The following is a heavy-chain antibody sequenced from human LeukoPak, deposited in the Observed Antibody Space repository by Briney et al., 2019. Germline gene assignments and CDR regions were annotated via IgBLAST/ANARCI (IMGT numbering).Heavy chain of an antibody. D-gene: IGHD3-22*01. Sequence: GASVKVSCKASGYTFTSYGISWVRQAPGQGLEWMGWISAYNGNTNYAQKLQGRVTMTTDTSTSTAYMELRSLRSDDTAVYYCARKGVAYDSTSDAFDIWGQGTMVTVSS. CDR3: ARKGVAYDSTSDAFDI. V-gene: IGHV1-18*01. J-gene: IGHJ3*02. CDR2: ISAYNGNT. CDR1: GYTFTSYG.